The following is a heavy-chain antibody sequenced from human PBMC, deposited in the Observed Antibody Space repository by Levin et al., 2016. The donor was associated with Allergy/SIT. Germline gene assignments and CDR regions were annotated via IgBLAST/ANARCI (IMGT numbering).Heavy chain of an antibody. J-gene: IGHJ4*02. CDR1: GFTFETYA. CDR2: ISSSGGNT. Sequence: GESLKISCAASGFTFETYAMSWVRQAPGKGLEWVSAISSSGGNTYYADSVKGRFTISRDNSKSALYLQMNSLRVEDTAVYYCGKAARSGWYGTLDHWGQGTLVPVSS. V-gene: IGHV3-23*01. D-gene: IGHD6-19*01. CDR3: GKAARSGWYGTLDH.